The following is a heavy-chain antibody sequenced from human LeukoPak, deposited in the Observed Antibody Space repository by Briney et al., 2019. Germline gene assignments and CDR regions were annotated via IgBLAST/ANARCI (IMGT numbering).Heavy chain of an antibody. CDR1: GFTFTSYA. Sequence: RGSLRLSCAASGFTFTSYAMSGVRQAPGKALEWVSAISGGGGSTYYADSVKGRFTISRDNSKNTLYLQMNTLRAEDTAVYYCAKFRPVTSVAGTIFHYWGQGTLVTVSS. CDR2: ISGGGGST. CDR3: AKFRPVTSVAGTIFHY. J-gene: IGHJ4*02. V-gene: IGHV3-23*01. D-gene: IGHD6-19*01.